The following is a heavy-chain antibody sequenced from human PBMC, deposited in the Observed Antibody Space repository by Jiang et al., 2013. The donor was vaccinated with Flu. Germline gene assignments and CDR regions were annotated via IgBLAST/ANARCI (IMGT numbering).Heavy chain of an antibody. V-gene: IGHV1-18*01. CDR3: ARDGGIAAAGKHSYYYYGMDV. J-gene: IGHJ6*02. CDR2: ISAYNGNT. Sequence: GAEVKKPGASVKVSCKASGYTFTSYGISWVRQAPGQGLEWMGWISAYNGNTNYAQKLQGRVTMTTDTSTSTAYMELRSLRSDDTAVYYCARDGGIAAAGKHSYYYYGMDVWGQGTTVTVSS. D-gene: IGHD6-13*01. CDR1: GYTFTSYG.